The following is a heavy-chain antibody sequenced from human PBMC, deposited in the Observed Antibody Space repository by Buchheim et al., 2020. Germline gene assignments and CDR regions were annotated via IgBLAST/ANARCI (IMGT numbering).Heavy chain of an antibody. V-gene: IGHV3-7*01. CDR2: IAGDGVKI. CDR1: GFIFDNFW. J-gene: IGHJ4*02. D-gene: IGHD1-26*01. CDR3: AVGAHY. Sequence: DVQLVESGGGLVQSGGSLRLSCEASGFIFDNFWMTWVRQAQGKGLEWVASIAGDGVKIYYGDAVKGRFTISSDNSKTSLFLQMDDLRSDDTAVYYCAVGAHYWGQGT.